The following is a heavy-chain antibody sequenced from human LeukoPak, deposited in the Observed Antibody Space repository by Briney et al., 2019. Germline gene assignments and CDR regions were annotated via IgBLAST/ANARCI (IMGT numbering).Heavy chain of an antibody. CDR3: TRAVYYGSGSYEAYYFDY. D-gene: IGHD3-10*01. V-gene: IGHV3-49*03. CDR2: IRSKAYGGTT. CDR1: GFTFGDYA. Sequence: GGSLRLSCTASGFTFGDYAMSWFRQAPGKGLEWVGFIRSKAYGGTTEYAASVKGRFTISRDDSKSIAYLQMNSLKTEDTAVYYCTRAVYYGSGSYEAYYFDYWGQGTLVTVSS. J-gene: IGHJ4*02.